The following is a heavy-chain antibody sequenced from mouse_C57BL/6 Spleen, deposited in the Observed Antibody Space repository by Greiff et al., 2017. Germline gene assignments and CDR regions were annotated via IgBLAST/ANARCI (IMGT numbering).Heavy chain of an antibody. D-gene: IGHD3-3*01. CDR3: ARTVALYYFDY. J-gene: IGHJ2*01. Sequence: QVQLQQPGAELVKPGASVKLSCKASGYTFTSYWMPWVKQRPGQGLEWIGMIHPNSGSTNYNEKFKSKATLTVDKSSSTAYRQLSRLTSEDSAVYYCARTVALYYFDYWGQGTTLTVSS. CDR2: IHPNSGST. V-gene: IGHV1-64*01. CDR1: GYTFTSYW.